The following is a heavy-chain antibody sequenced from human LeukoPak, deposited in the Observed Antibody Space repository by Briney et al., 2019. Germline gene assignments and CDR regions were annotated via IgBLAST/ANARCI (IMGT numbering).Heavy chain of an antibody. CDR3: ASGPRLYYYDSSGYYYSSGLGAFDI. CDR2: IYTSGST. Sequence: SETLSLTCTVSGGSISSGSYYWSWIRQPAGKGLEWIGRIYTSGSTNYNPSLKSRVTISVDTSKNQFFLKLSSVTAADTAVYYCASGPRLYYYDSSGYYYSSGLGAFDIWGQGTMVTVSS. CDR1: GGSISSGSYY. J-gene: IGHJ3*02. D-gene: IGHD3-22*01. V-gene: IGHV4-61*02.